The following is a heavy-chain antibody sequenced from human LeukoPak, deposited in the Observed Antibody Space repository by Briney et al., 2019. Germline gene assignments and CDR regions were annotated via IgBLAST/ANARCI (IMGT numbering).Heavy chain of an antibody. J-gene: IGHJ5*02. D-gene: IGHD1/OR15-1a*01. CDR2: VNGDGSDT. Sequence: GGSLRLSCAASGFTFSAYWMHWARQSPGKGLVWVSCVNGDGSDTRYADSVKGRFTISRDNAKSTLYLQMNSLRVEDTAVYYCTRDPRNKGFDPWGQGTLVTVSS. CDR1: GFTFSAYW. V-gene: IGHV3-74*01. CDR3: TRDPRNKGFDP.